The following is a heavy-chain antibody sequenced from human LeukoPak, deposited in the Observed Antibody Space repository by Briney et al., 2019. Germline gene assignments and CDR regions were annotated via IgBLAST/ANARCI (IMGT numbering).Heavy chain of an antibody. J-gene: IGHJ4*02. V-gene: IGHV4-38-2*02. Sequence: SETLSLTCTVSGYSISSGYYWGWIRQPPGKGLEWIGSIYHSGSTYYNPSLKSRVTISVDTSKNQFSLKLSSVTAAGTAVYYCARMGTDFWSGYCDYWGQGTLVTVSS. CDR1: GYSISSGYY. CDR2: IYHSGST. CDR3: ARMGTDFWSGYCDY. D-gene: IGHD3-3*01.